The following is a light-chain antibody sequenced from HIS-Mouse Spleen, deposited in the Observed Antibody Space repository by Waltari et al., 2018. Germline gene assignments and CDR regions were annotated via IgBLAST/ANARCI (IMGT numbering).Light chain of an antibody. V-gene: IGKV3-11*01. CDR2: DAS. Sequence: EIVLIQSPATLSLSPGERATLSCRASQSVSSYLAWYQQKPGQAPRLLIYDASNTATGIPARFSGSGSGTDFTLTISSLEPEDFAVYYCQQRSNWPGITFGPGTKVDIK. CDR3: QQRSNWPGIT. J-gene: IGKJ3*01. CDR1: QSVSSY.